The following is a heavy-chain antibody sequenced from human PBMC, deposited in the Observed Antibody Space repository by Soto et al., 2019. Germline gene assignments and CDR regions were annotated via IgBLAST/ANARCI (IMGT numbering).Heavy chain of an antibody. J-gene: IGHJ5*02. CDR1: GGSISSGDYY. D-gene: IGHD5-12*01. CDR2: IYYSGST. V-gene: IGHV4-30-4*01. CDR3: AQGGYSGYDQNWFAP. Sequence: SETLSLTCTVSGGSISSGDYYWSWIRQPPGKGLEWIGYIYYSGSTYYNPSLKSRVTISVDTSKNQFSLKLSSVTAADTAVYYCAQGGYSGYDQNWFAPWGQGTQVTVSS.